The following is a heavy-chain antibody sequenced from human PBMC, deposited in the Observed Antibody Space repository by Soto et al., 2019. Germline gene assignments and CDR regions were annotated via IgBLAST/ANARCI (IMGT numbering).Heavy chain of an antibody. V-gene: IGHV3-30*18. J-gene: IGHJ6*02. CDR1: GFTFSSYG. CDR2: ISYDGSNK. Sequence: LRLSCAASGFTFSSYGMHWVRQAPGKGLEWVAVISYDGSNKYYADSVKGRFTISRDNSKNTLYLQMNSLRAEDTAVYYCAKVLEARQQLGRKYYYYFYGMDVWGQGTTVTISS. D-gene: IGHD6-13*01. CDR3: AKVLEARQQLGRKYYYYFYGMDV.